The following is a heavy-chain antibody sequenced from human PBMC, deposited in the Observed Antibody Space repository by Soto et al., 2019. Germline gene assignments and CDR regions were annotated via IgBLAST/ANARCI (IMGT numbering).Heavy chain of an antibody. J-gene: IGHJ6*02. V-gene: IGHV3-33*03. CDR2: IRHDGSND. CDR1: GFTFSAFG. D-gene: IGHD3-10*01. Sequence: QLHLVESGGGVVQPGASVRLSCEASGFTFSAFGMHWVRQAPVKGLEWVAGIRHDGSNDYYSDFAKGRLTISRDNSRDTLYLQINSLRADDSAVYYCASVNTVRSWDYDGMDIWGQGTTVTVSS. CDR3: ASVNTVRSWDYDGMDI.